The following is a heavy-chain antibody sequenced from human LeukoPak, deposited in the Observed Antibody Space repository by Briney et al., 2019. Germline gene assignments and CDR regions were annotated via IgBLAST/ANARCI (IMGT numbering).Heavy chain of an antibody. CDR2: IIPIFGTA. D-gene: IGHD3-16*01. J-gene: IGHJ6*03. CDR3: ARDQGEQSYYYYYMDV. Sequence: SVKVSCKASGGTFSSYAISWVRQAPGQGLEWIGGIIPIFGTANYAQKFQGRVTMTRDTSISTAYMELSRLRSDDTAVYYCARDQGEQSYYYYYMDVWGKGTTVTVSS. CDR1: GGTFSSYA. V-gene: IGHV1-69*05.